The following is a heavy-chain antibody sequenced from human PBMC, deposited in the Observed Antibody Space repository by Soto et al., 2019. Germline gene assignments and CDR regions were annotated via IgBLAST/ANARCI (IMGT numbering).Heavy chain of an antibody. CDR3: ARHLRFLADY. D-gene: IGHD3-3*01. CDR1: GGSISSSSYY. V-gene: IGHV4-39*01. Sequence: SETLSLTCTVSGGSISSSSYYWGWIRQPPGKGLEWIGSIYYSGSTYYNPSLKSRVTISVDTSKNQFSLKLSSVTAADTAVYYCARHLRFLADYWGQGTLVTVSS. J-gene: IGHJ4*02. CDR2: IYYSGST.